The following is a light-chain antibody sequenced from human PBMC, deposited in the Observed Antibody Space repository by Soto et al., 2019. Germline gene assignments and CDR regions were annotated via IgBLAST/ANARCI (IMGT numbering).Light chain of an antibody. CDR1: SSDVGGYNY. Sequence: QSVLTQPPSASGSPGQSVTISCTGTSSDVGGYNYVSWYQQYPGRAPKLMIYEVTKRPSGVPDRFSGSKSGNTASLTVSGLQAEDEADYYCSSYAASNNCYFAFGGGTKLTVL. V-gene: IGLV2-8*01. CDR3: SSYAASNNCYFA. J-gene: IGLJ3*02. CDR2: EVT.